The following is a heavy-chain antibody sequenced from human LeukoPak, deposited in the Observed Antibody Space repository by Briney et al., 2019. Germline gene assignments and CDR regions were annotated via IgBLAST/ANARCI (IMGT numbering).Heavy chain of an antibody. V-gene: IGHV1-18*01. Sequence: ASVKVSCKASGGTFSSYAISWVRQAPGQGLEWMGWISAYNGNTNYAQKLQGRVTMTTDTSTSTAYMELRSLRSDDTAVYYCARGSYDFWSGYYDFDYWGQGTLVTVSS. CDR1: GGTFSSYA. D-gene: IGHD3-3*01. CDR3: ARGSYDFWSGYYDFDY. CDR2: ISAYNGNT. J-gene: IGHJ4*02.